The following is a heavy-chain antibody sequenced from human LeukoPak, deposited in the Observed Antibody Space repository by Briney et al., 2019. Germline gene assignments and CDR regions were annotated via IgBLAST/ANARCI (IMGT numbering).Heavy chain of an antibody. Sequence: SETLSLTCTVSGGPIWNYYWTWIRQSPAKGLEWIAYIHNTGTTNYNPSLRSRATISLDTPRNQFSLKLSSVTAADTALYYCARGTSYYDSSGNSYWAYFDFWGRGTLVTVSS. CDR1: GGPIWNYY. J-gene: IGHJ2*01. D-gene: IGHD3-22*01. CDR2: IHNTGTT. CDR3: ARGTSYYDSSGNSYWAYFDF. V-gene: IGHV4-59*01.